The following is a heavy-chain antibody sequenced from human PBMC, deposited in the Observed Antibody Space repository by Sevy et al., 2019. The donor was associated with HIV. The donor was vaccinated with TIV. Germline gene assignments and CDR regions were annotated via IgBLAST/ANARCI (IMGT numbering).Heavy chain of an antibody. D-gene: IGHD2-15*01. CDR3: AREGAPYRNIRYCSGDNCYYNWFDP. J-gene: IGHJ5*02. Sequence: GGSLRLSCAASGFIFNDYAMHWVRQAPGKGLEWVAVISDDGNNKYYTDSVEGRFTISRDNSKDTLCLQMNSLRAVDTAIYYCAREGAPYRNIRYCSGDNCYYNWFDPWGQGTLVTVSS. CDR1: GFIFNDYA. CDR2: ISDDGNNK. V-gene: IGHV3-30*10.